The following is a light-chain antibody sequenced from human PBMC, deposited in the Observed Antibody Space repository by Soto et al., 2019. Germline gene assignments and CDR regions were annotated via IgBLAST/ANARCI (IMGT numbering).Light chain of an antibody. CDR3: MQATQYKPYT. CDR2: KVS. V-gene: IGKV2-24*01. Sequence: DVVLTQTPLSSPVTLGQPAAISCRSSQSLEHSDGNTYLSWLHQRPGQPPRLLIYKVSNRFSGVPDRFSGSGAGTDFTLKISGAEAEDVGIYYCMQATQYKPYTFGQGTKLEIK. CDR1: QSLEHSDGNTY. J-gene: IGKJ2*01.